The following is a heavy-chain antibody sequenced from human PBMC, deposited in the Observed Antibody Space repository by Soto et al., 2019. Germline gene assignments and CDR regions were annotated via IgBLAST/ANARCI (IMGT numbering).Heavy chain of an antibody. CDR3: ARKDKSGYFNWFDP. Sequence: GESLKISCKGSGSRFNSYYVAWVRQMPGKGLEWMGIISPGDSDTRYSPSFQGQVIISADKSTSTAYLQWSSLRASDTAVYFCARKDKSGYFNWFDPWGQGTLVTVSS. CDR1: GSRFNSYY. D-gene: IGHD3-22*01. V-gene: IGHV5-51*01. CDR2: ISPGDSDT. J-gene: IGHJ5*02.